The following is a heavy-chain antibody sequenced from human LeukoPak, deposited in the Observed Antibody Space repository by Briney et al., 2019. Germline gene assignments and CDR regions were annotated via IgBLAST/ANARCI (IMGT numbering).Heavy chain of an antibody. Sequence: GGSLRLSCTASGFTFGDYAMSWFRRAPGKGLEWVGFIRSKAYGGTTEYAASVKGRFTISRDDSKSIAYLQMNSLKTEDTAVYYCTGGGIAVAGVFYYYYGMDVWGQGTTVTVSS. CDR3: TGGGIAVAGVFYYYYGMDV. CDR1: GFTFGDYA. D-gene: IGHD6-13*01. V-gene: IGHV3-49*03. J-gene: IGHJ6*02. CDR2: IRSKAYGGTT.